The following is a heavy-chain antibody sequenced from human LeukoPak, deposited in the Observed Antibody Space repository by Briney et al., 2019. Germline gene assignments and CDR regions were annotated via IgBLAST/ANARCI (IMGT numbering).Heavy chain of an antibody. D-gene: IGHD3-10*01. Sequence: GSLRLSCAASGFTFSSYWMSWVRQAPGKGLEWIGSIYYSGSPYYNPSLKSRVTISVDTSKKQFSLKLSSVTAADTAVYYCARHVGFITMVRGVINNNWFDPWGQGTLVTVSS. CDR2: IYYSGSP. CDR3: ARHVGFITMVRGVINNNWFDP. V-gene: IGHV4-39*01. CDR1: GFTFSSYW. J-gene: IGHJ5*02.